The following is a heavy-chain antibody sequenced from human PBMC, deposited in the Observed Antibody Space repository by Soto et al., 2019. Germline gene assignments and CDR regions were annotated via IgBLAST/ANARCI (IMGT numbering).Heavy chain of an antibody. CDR3: ASSTMAGIYYFDY. CDR2: IIPIFGTA. Sequence: GASVKVSCKASGDTFSSYAISWVRQAPGQGLEWMGGIIPIFGTANYAQKFQGRVTITADKSTSTAYMELSSLRSEDTAVYYCASSTMAGIYYFDYWGQGTLVTVSS. D-gene: IGHD3-10*01. J-gene: IGHJ4*02. CDR1: GDTFSSYA. V-gene: IGHV1-69*06.